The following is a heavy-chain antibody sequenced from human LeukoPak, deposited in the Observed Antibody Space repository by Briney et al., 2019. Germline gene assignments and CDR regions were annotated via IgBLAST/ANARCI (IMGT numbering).Heavy chain of an antibody. J-gene: IGHJ4*02. Sequence: GSLRLSCAASGFSFSRYDIHWVRQAPGKGLEWVAFIRYDGSNKNYADSVKGRFTISRDNFMSTVYLQMNSLRAEDTAVYYCAKDRQTIGVVNTPRANFDYWGQGTLVTVSS. V-gene: IGHV3-30*02. D-gene: IGHD3-3*01. CDR2: IRYDGSNK. CDR3: AKDRQTIGVVNTPRANFDY. CDR1: GFSFSRYD.